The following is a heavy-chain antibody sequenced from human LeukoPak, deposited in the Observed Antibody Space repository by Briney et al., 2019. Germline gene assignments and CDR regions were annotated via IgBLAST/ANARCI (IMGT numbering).Heavy chain of an antibody. CDR2: ISSDEDNE. CDR1: EFIFSRYA. V-gene: IGHV3-30*04. Sequence: GRSLRLSCEASEFIFSRYAMHWVRQAPGKGLECVAVISSDEDNEYYADSVKGRFTISRDNSKSTLYLQMNSLRPEDTAVFYCARAYGYSYALDSWGQGTLVTVSS. CDR3: ARAYGYSYALDS. D-gene: IGHD5-12*01. J-gene: IGHJ4*02.